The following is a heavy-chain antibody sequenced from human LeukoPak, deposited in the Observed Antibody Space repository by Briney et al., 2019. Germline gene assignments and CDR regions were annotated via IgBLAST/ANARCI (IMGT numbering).Heavy chain of an antibody. J-gene: IGHJ3*02. Sequence: SETLSLTCTVSGYSISSDYYWGWIRQPPGKGLEWIGSIHHSGRTYYNPSLKSRVTISVDTSKNQFSLKLSSVTAADTAVYYCARSHYDSSGYYSDAFDIWGQGTMVTVSS. D-gene: IGHD3-22*01. CDR3: ARSHYDSSGYYSDAFDI. CDR1: GYSISSDYY. CDR2: IHHSGRT. V-gene: IGHV4-38-2*02.